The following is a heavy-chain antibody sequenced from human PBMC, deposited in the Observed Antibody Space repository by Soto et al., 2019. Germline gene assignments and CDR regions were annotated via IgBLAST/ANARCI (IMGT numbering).Heavy chain of an antibody. J-gene: IGHJ4*02. CDR3: ARGGGYDSFDF. Sequence: PSEPLSLTCVVSGGSISSSNWWSWVRQPPGKGLEWIGEIYHSGTTNYSPSLKSRVIISADMSKNHFSLTLTSVTAADTAVYYCARGGGYDSFDFWGQGIQVTVSS. V-gene: IGHV4-4*02. CDR2: IYHSGTT. CDR1: GGSISSSNW. D-gene: IGHD2-15*01.